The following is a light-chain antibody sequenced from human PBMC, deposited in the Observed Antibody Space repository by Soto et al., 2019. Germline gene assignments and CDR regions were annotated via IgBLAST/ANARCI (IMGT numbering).Light chain of an antibody. J-gene: IGKJ1*01. CDR2: KAS. V-gene: IGKV1-5*03. CDR1: QTISSW. CDR3: QHYNSYSEA. Sequence: DILLTQSPSTLSGSVGDRVTITCRASQTISSWLAWNQQKPGKAPKLLIYKASTLKSGVPSRFSGSGSGTEFTLTISSLQPDDFATYYCQHYNSYSEAFGQGTKVDI.